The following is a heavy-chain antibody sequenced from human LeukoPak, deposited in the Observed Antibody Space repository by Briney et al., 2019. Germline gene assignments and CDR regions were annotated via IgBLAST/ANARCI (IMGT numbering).Heavy chain of an antibody. J-gene: IGHJ5*02. Sequence: PGGSLRLSCAASGFTFSSYGMHWVRQAPGKGLEWVAVIWYDGSNKYYADSVKGRFTISRDNSKNTLYLQMNSLRAEDTAVYYCARNLPYCSGGSCYSLNWFDPWGQGTLVIVSS. CDR1: GFTFSSYG. CDR3: ARNLPYCSGGSCYSLNWFDP. D-gene: IGHD2-15*01. V-gene: IGHV3-33*01. CDR2: IWYDGSNK.